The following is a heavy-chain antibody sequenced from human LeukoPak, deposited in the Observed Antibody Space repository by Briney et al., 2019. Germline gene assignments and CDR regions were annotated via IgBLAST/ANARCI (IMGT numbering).Heavy chain of an antibody. CDR3: ASHAADNVGYCSTTNCYSHDN. V-gene: IGHV1-69*06. Sequence: SVKVFCKASGGTFNSYAISWVRQAPGQGLEWMGGIIPMFGTTHYAQNFQGRVTITADKSTSTAYVELSSLRSEDTAVYYCASHAADNVGYCSTTNCYSHDNWGQGTLVTVSS. J-gene: IGHJ4*02. CDR1: GGTFNSYA. CDR2: IIPMFGTT. D-gene: IGHD2-2*02.